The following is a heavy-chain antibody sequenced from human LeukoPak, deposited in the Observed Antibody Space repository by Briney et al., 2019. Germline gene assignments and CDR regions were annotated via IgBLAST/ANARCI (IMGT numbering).Heavy chain of an antibody. CDR3: ARGQGRDGYNGILEY. Sequence: SETLSLTCAVYGGSFNDYCWTWIRQPPGKGLEWIGEINPSGSTNYNPSLKSRVTISVDTSKNQFSLKLSSVTAADTAVFYCARGQGRDGYNGILEYWGQGALVTVSS. D-gene: IGHD5-24*01. V-gene: IGHV4-34*01. J-gene: IGHJ4*02. CDR1: GGSFNDYC. CDR2: INPSGST.